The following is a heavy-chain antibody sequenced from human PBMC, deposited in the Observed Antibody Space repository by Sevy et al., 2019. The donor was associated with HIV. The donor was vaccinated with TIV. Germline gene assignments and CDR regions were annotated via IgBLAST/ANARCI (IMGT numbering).Heavy chain of an antibody. D-gene: IGHD5-18*01. CDR2: MSYSGST. CDR1: GASINNYY. Sequence: SETLSLTCTVSGASINNYYWSWIRQPPGKGLQWIGYMSYSGSTNYTPSLKSRVTLSIDTSKNQFSLKLSSVIAADTAVYYCAREEPEYSYGYDYWGQRTLVTVSS. V-gene: IGHV4-59*13. J-gene: IGHJ4*02. CDR3: AREEPEYSYGYDY.